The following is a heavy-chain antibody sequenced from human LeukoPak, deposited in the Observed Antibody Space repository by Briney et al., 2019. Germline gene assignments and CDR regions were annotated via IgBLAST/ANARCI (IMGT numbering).Heavy chain of an antibody. CDR2: ISSSSSTI. CDR1: GFTVSSNY. V-gene: IGHV3-48*04. J-gene: IGHJ6*04. CDR3: AELGITMIGGV. Sequence: GGSLRLSCAASGFTVSSNYMSWVRQAPGQGLEWVSYISSSSSTIYYADSVKGRFTISRDNAKNSLYLQMNSLRAEDTAVYYCAELGITMIGGVWGKGTTVTISS. D-gene: IGHD3-10*02.